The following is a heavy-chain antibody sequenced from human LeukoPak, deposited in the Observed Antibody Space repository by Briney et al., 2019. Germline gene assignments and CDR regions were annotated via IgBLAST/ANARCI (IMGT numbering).Heavy chain of an antibody. CDR1: GYTFTSYG. J-gene: IGHJ5*02. D-gene: IGHD6-19*01. V-gene: IGHV1-18*01. Sequence: ASVKVSCKASGYTFTSYGISWVRQAPGQGREWMGWISAYNGNTNYAQKLQGRVTMTTDTSTSTAYMELRSLRSDDTAVYYCAREYSSGWSGGNWFDPWGQGTLVTASS. CDR3: AREYSSGWSGGNWFDP. CDR2: ISAYNGNT.